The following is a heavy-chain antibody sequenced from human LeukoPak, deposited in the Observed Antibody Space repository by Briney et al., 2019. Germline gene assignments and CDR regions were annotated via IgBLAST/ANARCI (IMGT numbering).Heavy chain of an antibody. CDR2: IYYSGST. D-gene: IGHD3-9*01. CDR3: ARAFRLAVDAFDI. Sequence: SSETLSLTCTVSGGSISSSSYYWGWIRQPPGKGLEWIGSIYYSGSTYYNPSLKSRVTISVDTSKNQISLKLSSVTAAYTAVYYCARAFRLAVDAFDIWGQGTMVTVSS. J-gene: IGHJ3*02. CDR1: GGSISSSSYY. V-gene: IGHV4-39*01.